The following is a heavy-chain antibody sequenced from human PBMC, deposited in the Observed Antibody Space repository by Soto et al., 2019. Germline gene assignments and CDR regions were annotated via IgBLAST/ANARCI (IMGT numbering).Heavy chain of an antibody. CDR1: GGSFSGYY. Sequence: QVQLQQWGAGLLKPSETLSLTCAVSGGSFSGYYWSWIRQPPGKGLEWIGEINHSGSTNYNPSLKGRVTISVDTSKNQFSLKLSSVTAADTAVYYCARRPRIAVAGGRYCDYWGQGTLVTVSS. V-gene: IGHV4-34*01. D-gene: IGHD6-19*01. J-gene: IGHJ4*02. CDR3: ARRPRIAVAGGRYCDY. CDR2: INHSGST.